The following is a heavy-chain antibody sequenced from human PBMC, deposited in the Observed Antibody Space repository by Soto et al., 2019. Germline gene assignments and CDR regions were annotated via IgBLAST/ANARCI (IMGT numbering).Heavy chain of an antibody. CDR2: IYSGGST. V-gene: IGHV3-53*01. D-gene: IGHD6-13*01. J-gene: IGHJ6*02. CDR1: GFTVSSNY. CDR3: ASWIQYSSSWYRPYPPKNSIYYYGMDV. Sequence: GGSLRLSCAASGFTVSSNYMSWVRQAPGKGLEWVSVIYSGGSTYYADSVKGRFTISRDNSKNTLYLQMNSLRAEDTAVYYCASWIQYSSSWYRPYPPKNSIYYYGMDVWGQGTTVTVSS.